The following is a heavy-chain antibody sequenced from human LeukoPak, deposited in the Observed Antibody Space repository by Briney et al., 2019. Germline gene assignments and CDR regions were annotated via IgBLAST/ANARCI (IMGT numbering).Heavy chain of an antibody. D-gene: IGHD3-3*01. CDR2: ISSSGTS. Sequence: PSEILSLTCTVSGDPISDFSWTWIRQTPGKGLEWIGFISSSGTSHYSPSLESRVTFSLDTSKSQFSLSLKSVTAADTAVYYCARVFRGAVTSNWFDPWGQGILVTVSS. CDR1: GDPISDFS. CDR3: ARVFRGAVTSNWFDP. J-gene: IGHJ5*02. V-gene: IGHV4-59*01.